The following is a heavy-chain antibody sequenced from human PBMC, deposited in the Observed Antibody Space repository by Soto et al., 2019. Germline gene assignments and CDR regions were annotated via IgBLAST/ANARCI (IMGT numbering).Heavy chain of an antibody. V-gene: IGHV4-39*01. D-gene: IGHD3-3*01. CDR3: ARYRTIFGVVISVYDY. J-gene: IGHJ4*02. CDR1: GGSISSSSYY. Sequence: PSETLSLTCTVSGGSISSSSYYWGWIRQPPGKGLEWIGSIYYSGSTYYNPSLKSRVTISVDTSKNQFSLKLSSVTAADTAVYYCARYRTIFGVVISVYDYWGQGTLVTVSS. CDR2: IYYSGST.